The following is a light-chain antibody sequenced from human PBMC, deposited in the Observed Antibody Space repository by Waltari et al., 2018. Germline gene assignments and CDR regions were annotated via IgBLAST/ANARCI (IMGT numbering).Light chain of an antibody. V-gene: IGLV2-14*03. CDR2: DVN. Sequence: QSALTQPASVSGSPGQSITISCTGTSSDIGDYNFVSRYQKHPGKAPKVMIYDVNNRPSGVSSRFSGSKSGNTASLTISGLQAEDEADYYCSSYTTGSTRYVFGSGTKVTVL. CDR3: SSYTTGSTRYV. J-gene: IGLJ1*01. CDR1: SSDIGDYNF.